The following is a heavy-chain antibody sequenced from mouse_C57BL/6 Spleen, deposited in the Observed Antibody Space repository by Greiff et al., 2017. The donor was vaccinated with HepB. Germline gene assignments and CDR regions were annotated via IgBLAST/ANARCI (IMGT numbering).Heavy chain of an antibody. Sequence: EVQLQQSGTVLARPGASVKMSCKTSGYTFTSYWMHWVKQRPGQGLEWIGAIYPGNSDTSYNQKFKGKAKLTAVTSASTAYMELSSLTNEDSAVYYCTTTYYSNLYYFDYWGQDTTLTVSS. J-gene: IGHJ2*01. V-gene: IGHV1-5*01. CDR3: TTTYYSNLYYFDY. D-gene: IGHD2-5*01. CDR2: IYPGNSDT. CDR1: GYTFTSYW.